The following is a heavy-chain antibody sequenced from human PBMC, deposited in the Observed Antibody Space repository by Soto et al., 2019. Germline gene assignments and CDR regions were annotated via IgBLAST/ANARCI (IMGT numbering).Heavy chain of an antibody. CDR3: ARDGEYSGYDPLDY. V-gene: IGHV3-48*01. J-gene: IGHJ4*02. CDR1: GFTFSSYS. Sequence: GGSLRLSCAASGFTFSSYSMNWVRQAPGKGLEWVSYISSSSSTIYYADSVKGRFTISRDNAKNSLYLQMNSLRAEDTAVYYCARDGEYSGYDPLDYWGQGTLVTVSS. CDR2: ISSSSSTI. D-gene: IGHD5-12*01.